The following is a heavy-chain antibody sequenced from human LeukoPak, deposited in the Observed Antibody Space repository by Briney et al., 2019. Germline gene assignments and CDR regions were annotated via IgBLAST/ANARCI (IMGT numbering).Heavy chain of an antibody. Sequence: ASVTVYCKASGYTFTSYDIKWVRQATGQGLEWMEWMNRNSGKTGYTQKLQGRVTITRNTAKSTAYMEVKSLRSEDTAVYYWSRGRGRLRLGELSLLDYWGQGTLVTVSS. J-gene: IGHJ4*02. CDR2: MNRNSGKT. CDR3: SRGRGRLRLGELSLLDY. CDR1: GYTFTSYD. V-gene: IGHV1-8*03. D-gene: IGHD3-16*02.